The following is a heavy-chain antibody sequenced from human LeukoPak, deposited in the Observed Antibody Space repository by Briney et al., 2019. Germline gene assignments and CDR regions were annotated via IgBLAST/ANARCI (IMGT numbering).Heavy chain of an antibody. CDR1: GYTFTDYY. V-gene: IGHV1-2*02. Sequence: ASVKVSCKASGYTFTDYYMHWVRQAPGQGLGWMGWIDPNTGGTNYAQKFQDRVTMTGDTSISTAYMELNRLRSDDTAVYYCARVVAGVGAAFDYWGQGTLVTVSS. CDR3: ARVVAGVGAAFDY. CDR2: IDPNTGGT. D-gene: IGHD6-13*01. J-gene: IGHJ4*02.